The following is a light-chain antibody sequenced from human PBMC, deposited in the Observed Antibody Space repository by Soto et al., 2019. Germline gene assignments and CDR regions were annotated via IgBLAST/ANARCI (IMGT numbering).Light chain of an antibody. V-gene: IGKV3-11*01. Sequence: EIVLTQSPATLSLSPGERATLSCRASQSVSSYLAWYQQKPGQAPRLLIYDASNRATGIPARFSGSGSGTDFTLTISSLEPEDFAVYYCQQRSNWPRTFGQGTKLDFK. CDR3: QQRSNWPRT. CDR2: DAS. J-gene: IGKJ2*02. CDR1: QSVSSY.